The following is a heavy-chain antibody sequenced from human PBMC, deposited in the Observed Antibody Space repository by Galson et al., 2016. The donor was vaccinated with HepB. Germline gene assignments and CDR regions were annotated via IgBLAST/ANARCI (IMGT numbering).Heavy chain of an antibody. D-gene: IGHD2/OR15-2a*01. CDR3: AKDGPIIVPGSTYFFYYCMHV. J-gene: IGHJ6*02. CDR2: ISYDGSNR. Sequence: SLRLSCAVSGFTFGDYAMHWVRRTPGKGLEWVAVISYDGSNRNYADSVKGRFIISRDNSENTLFLQMNGLTAEDTAVYFCAKDGPIIVPGSTYFFYYCMHVWGQGTTVTV. CDR1: GFTFGDYA. V-gene: IGHV3-30*18.